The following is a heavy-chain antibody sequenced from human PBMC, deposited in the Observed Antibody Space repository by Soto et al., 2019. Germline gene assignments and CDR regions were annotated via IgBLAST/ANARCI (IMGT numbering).Heavy chain of an antibody. Sequence: GGSLRLSCAASGFTFSSYAMSWVRQAPGKGLEWVSAISGSGGSTYYANSVKGRFTISRDNSKNTLYLQMNSLRAEDTAVYYCAKDLDYGETSDYWGQGTLVTVSS. CDR2: ISGSGGST. J-gene: IGHJ4*02. V-gene: IGHV3-23*01. CDR3: AKDLDYGETSDY. D-gene: IGHD4-17*01. CDR1: GFTFSSYA.